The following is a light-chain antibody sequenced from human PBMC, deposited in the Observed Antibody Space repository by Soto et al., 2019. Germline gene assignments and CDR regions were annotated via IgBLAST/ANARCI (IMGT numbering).Light chain of an antibody. CDR1: QGIRND. CDR2: AAS. CDR3: LQHNSNSWT. Sequence: DIQMTQSPSSLSASVGDRVTITCRASQGIRNDLAWYQQKAGKAPKRLIYAASTLQSGVPSRFSGSGSGTEFTLTISILQPEDFATYYCLQHNSNSWTFGQGTKVEI. V-gene: IGKV1-17*01. J-gene: IGKJ1*01.